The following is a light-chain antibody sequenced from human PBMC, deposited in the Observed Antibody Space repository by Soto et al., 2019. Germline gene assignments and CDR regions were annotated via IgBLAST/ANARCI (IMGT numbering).Light chain of an antibody. J-gene: IGKJ1*01. CDR3: QQYGASPDTDRWT. V-gene: IGKV3-20*01. Sequence: EIVLTQSPGTLSLSPGERASLSCRSSQSVRSSSLAWYQQKPGQPPRLLIYGASSRATGIPDRFSGSGPGTDFTLTISRLEPEEFAVYFCQQYGASPDTDRWTFGTGTNVEIK. CDR2: GAS. CDR1: QSVRSSS.